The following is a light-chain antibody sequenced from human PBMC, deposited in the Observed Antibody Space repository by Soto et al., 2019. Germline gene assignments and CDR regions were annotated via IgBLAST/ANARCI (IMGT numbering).Light chain of an antibody. Sequence: DIQMTQSPSSLSASVGDRVTVTCRASQSISSYLNWYQQKPGKAPKLLIYAASSLQSGVPSRFSGSGSGTDFTLTISNLQPEEFGTYYCQQSYSAPLTFGGGTKVEIK. J-gene: IGKJ4*01. V-gene: IGKV1-39*01. CDR2: AAS. CDR3: QQSYSAPLT. CDR1: QSISSY.